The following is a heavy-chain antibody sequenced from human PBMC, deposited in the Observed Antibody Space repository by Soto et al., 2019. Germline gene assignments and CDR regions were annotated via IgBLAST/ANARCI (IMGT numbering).Heavy chain of an antibody. CDR2: INPNSGGT. V-gene: IGHV1-2*02. Sequence: GASVKVSFKASGYALTGYYIHWGRQAPGQGLEWMGWINPNSGGTGYAQRFQGRVTMTRDTSISSAYMELSRMNSVTPEDTALYYCARELPYYESSDSYFDYWGQGALVTVSS. J-gene: IGHJ4*02. D-gene: IGHD3-3*01. CDR1: GYALTGYY. CDR3: ARELPYYESSDSYFDY.